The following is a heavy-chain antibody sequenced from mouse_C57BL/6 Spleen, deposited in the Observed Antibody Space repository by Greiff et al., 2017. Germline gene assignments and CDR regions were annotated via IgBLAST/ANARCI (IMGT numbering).Heavy chain of an antibody. V-gene: IGHV5-4*01. CDR1: GFTFSSYA. Sequence: EVMLVESGGGLVKPGGSLKLSCAASGFTFSSYAMSWVRQTPEKRLEWVATISDGGSYTYYPDNVKGRFTISRDNAKNNLYLQMSHLKSEDTAMYYCARDGDDYDGGFAYWGQGTLVTVSA. CDR3: ARDGDDYDGGFAY. CDR2: ISDGGSYT. D-gene: IGHD2-4*01. J-gene: IGHJ3*01.